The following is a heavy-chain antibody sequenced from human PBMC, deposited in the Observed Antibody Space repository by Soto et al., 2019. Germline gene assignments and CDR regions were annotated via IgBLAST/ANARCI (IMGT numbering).Heavy chain of an antibody. CDR3: ARITYYDFWSGYYSENYYYGMDV. CDR2: ISYDGSNK. V-gene: IGHV3-30-3*01. CDR1: GFTFSSYA. J-gene: IGHJ6*02. Sequence: GGSLRLSCAASGFTFSSYAMHWVRQAPGKGLEWVAVISYDGSNKYYADSVKGRFTISRDNSKNTLYLQMNSLRAEDTAVYYCARITYYDFWSGYYSENYYYGMDVWGQGTTVTVSS. D-gene: IGHD3-3*01.